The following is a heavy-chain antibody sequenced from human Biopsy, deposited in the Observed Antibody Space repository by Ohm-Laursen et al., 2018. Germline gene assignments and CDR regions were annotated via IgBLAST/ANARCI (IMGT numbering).Heavy chain of an antibody. CDR2: INRDSDTA. D-gene: IGHD3-16*01. CDR3: VKDRGGARASFHY. J-gene: IGHJ4*02. Sequence: SLRLSCTASGFIFDDYDMHWVRQAPGKGLEWVSRINRDSDTADYVDSVRGRFTISRGNARKTLFLQMNSLGPEDTALYYCVKDRGGARASFHYWGQGIRVAVSS. CDR1: GFIFDDYD. V-gene: IGHV3-9*01.